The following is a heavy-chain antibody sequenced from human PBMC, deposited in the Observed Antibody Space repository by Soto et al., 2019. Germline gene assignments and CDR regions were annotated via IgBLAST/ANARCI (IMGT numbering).Heavy chain of an antibody. CDR2: IHYSGST. CDR1: GGSITGYY. CDR3: ARHSYYSNPLRFDP. J-gene: IGHJ5*02. V-gene: IGHV4-59*08. Sequence: SETLSLTCTVSGGSITGYYWSWIRQPPGKGPEWIGNIHYSGSTNYNPSLKSRVTISVDTSKNQFSLRLSSVAAAETAVYYCARHSYYSNPLRFDPWGQGTLVTVSS. D-gene: IGHD4-4*01.